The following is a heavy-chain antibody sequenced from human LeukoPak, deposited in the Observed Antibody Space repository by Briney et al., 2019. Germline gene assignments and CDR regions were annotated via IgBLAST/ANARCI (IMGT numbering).Heavy chain of an antibody. CDR2: ISYDGSNK. D-gene: IGHD2/OR15-2a*01. Sequence: GGSLRLSCAASGFTFSSYGMHWVRQAPGKGPEWVAVISYDGSNKYYADSVKGRFTISRDNSKNTLYLQMNSLRAEDTAVYYCAKEPGIYAYWGQGTLVTVSS. CDR3: AKEPGIYAY. V-gene: IGHV3-30*18. J-gene: IGHJ4*02. CDR1: GFTFSSYG.